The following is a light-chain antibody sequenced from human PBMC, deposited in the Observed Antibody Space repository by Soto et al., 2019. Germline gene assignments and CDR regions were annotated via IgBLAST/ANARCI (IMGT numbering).Light chain of an antibody. CDR3: QQYGSSPLT. CDR2: GAS. Sequence: EIVLTQSPGTLSLSPGERATLSCRASQSVSSYLAWYQQKPGQAPRLLIYGASSSATGIPDRFSGSGSGTDFPLTTSTLEPEDFAVYYCQQYGSSPLTFGQGTKVEVK. V-gene: IGKV3-20*01. CDR1: QSVSSY. J-gene: IGKJ1*01.